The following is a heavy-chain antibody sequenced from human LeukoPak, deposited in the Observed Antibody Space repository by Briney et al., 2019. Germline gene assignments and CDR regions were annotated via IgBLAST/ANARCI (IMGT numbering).Heavy chain of an antibody. CDR1: GFTFSTYS. J-gene: IGHJ5*02. Sequence: GGSLRLSCSGSGFTFSTYSIHWVRQNPGQGLEHVSAINPNGGTTDYAASVKGRFTISRDNSKNTLYLQMSSLRAEDTAVYYCVKGGQQQWVRIWFDPWGQGTLVTVSS. CDR3: VKGGQQQWVRIWFDP. D-gene: IGHD6-13*01. CDR2: INPNGGTT. V-gene: IGHV3-64D*09.